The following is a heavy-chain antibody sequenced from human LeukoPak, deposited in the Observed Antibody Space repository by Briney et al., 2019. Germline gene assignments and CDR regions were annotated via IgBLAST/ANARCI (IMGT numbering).Heavy chain of an antibody. Sequence: SETLSLTCTVCGYSISSGYYWGWIRQPPGKGLEWIANIYYSGSTYYSPSLKSRVTISVDTSKNQFFLKLSSVTAADTAVYYCANRISPGWFDPWGQGTLSPSPQ. J-gene: IGHJ5*02. CDR3: ANRISPGWFDP. CDR2: IYYSGST. CDR1: GYSISSGYY. V-gene: IGHV4-38-2*02. D-gene: IGHD1-14*01.